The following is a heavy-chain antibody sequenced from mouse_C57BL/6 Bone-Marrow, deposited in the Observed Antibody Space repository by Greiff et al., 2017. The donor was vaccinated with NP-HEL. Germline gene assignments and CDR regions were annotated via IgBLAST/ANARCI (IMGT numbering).Heavy chain of an antibody. Sequence: EVKLVESGGGLVKPGGSLKLSCAASGFTFSDYGMHWVRQAPEKGLEWVAYISSGSSTIYYADTVKGRFTISRDNAKNTLFLQMTSLRSEDAAMYYCAREGGSSYVGYFDVWGTGTTVTVSS. V-gene: IGHV5-17*01. J-gene: IGHJ1*03. CDR1: GFTFSDYG. D-gene: IGHD1-1*01. CDR2: ISSGSSTI. CDR3: AREGGSSYVGYFDV.